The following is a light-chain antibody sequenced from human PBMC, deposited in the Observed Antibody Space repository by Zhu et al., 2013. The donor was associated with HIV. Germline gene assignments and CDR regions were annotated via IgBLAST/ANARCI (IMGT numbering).Light chain of an antibody. CDR2: AAS. CDR1: QPIMSF. J-gene: IGKJ4*01. V-gene: IGKV1-39*01. CDR3: QQANSFPSLT. Sequence: DIQLTQSPSSLSASVGDRVTITCRASQPIMSFLNWYLQTPGKVPKLLIYAASTLHSGVPSRFGASGSGADFTLTINGLQPGDFATYYCQQANSFPSLTFGGGTKVEIK.